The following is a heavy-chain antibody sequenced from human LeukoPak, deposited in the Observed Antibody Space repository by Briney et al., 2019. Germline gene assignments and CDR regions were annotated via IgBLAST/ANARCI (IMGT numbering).Heavy chain of an antibody. D-gene: IGHD6-13*01. V-gene: IGHV3-23*01. CDR2: ISGSGGST. Sequence: GGSLRLSCAASGFTFSSYAMSWVRQAPGKMLEWVSAISGSGGSTYYADSVKGRFTISRDNSKNTLYLQMNSLRAEDTAVYYCTKYHAGYSSSWSYFDYWGQGTLVTVSS. CDR3: TKYHAGYSSSWSYFDY. J-gene: IGHJ4*02. CDR1: GFTFSSYA.